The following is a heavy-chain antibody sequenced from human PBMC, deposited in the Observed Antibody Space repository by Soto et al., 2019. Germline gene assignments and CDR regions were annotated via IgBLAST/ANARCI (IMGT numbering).Heavy chain of an antibody. CDR3: ARDGPSYYDFWSGYPNWFDP. CDR1: GFTFSSYW. CDR2: IKQDGSEK. D-gene: IGHD3-3*01. V-gene: IGHV3-7*03. J-gene: IGHJ5*02. Sequence: VGSLRLSCAASGFTFSSYWMSWVRQAPGKGLEWVANIKQDGSEKYYVDSVKGRFTISRDNAKNSLYLQMNSLRAEDTAVYYCARDGPSYYDFWSGYPNWFDPWGQGTLVTVSS.